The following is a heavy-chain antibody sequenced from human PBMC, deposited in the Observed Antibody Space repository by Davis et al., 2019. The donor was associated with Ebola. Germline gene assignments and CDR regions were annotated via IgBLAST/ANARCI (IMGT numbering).Heavy chain of an antibody. Sequence: GSLRLSCAASGFTFSGSAIHWVRQASGKGLEWVGRIRSKANSYATEYAASVKGRFTISRDDSKNTAYLQMNSLKTEDTAVYYCTRSPWAVAGYLDFWGQGALVTVSS. V-gene: IGHV3-73*01. J-gene: IGHJ4*02. D-gene: IGHD6-19*01. CDR3: TRSPWAVAGYLDF. CDR1: GFTFSGSA. CDR2: IRSKANSYAT.